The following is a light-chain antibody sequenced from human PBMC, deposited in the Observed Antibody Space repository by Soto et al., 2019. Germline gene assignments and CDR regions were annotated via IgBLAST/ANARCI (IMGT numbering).Light chain of an antibody. CDR1: QSVSSNN. CDR2: GAF. Sequence: EIVLTQSPGTLSLSPGEGATLSCRASQSVSSNNLAWYQQKPGRAPRLLIYGAFNRASDIPHRFSGSGSGTDFTLTISRLEPEEFAVYYCQQFGSSPPYTFGQGTRLEIK. CDR3: QQFGSSPPYT. V-gene: IGKV3-20*01. J-gene: IGKJ2*01.